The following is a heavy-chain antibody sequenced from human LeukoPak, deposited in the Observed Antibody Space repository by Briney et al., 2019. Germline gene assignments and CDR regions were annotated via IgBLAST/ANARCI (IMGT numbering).Heavy chain of an antibody. V-gene: IGHV3-7*01. CDR3: ARSGRGVDSFYFYMDV. CDR1: GFTLSQYW. Sequence: PGGSLRLSCAASGFTLSQYWMSWVRQAPGKGLEWVANIKHDGSEKQDGSEKNYVDSVKGRFTISRDNAKNSLYLQMSSLRAEDTAVYYCARSGRGVDSFYFYMDVWGKGTTVTVSS. D-gene: IGHD3-10*01. CDR2: IKHDGSEKQDGSEK. J-gene: IGHJ6*03.